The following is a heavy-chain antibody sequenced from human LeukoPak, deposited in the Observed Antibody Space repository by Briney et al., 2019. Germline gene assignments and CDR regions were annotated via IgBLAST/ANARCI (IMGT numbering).Heavy chain of an antibody. D-gene: IGHD6-13*01. V-gene: IGHV3-7*01. CDR2: IKQDGSEK. CDR3: ARESIAAAADY. CDR1: GFSFSSYW. J-gene: IGHJ4*02. Sequence: GGSLRLSCAASGFSFSSYWMSWVRQAPGKGLEWVANIKQDGSEKYYVDSVKGRFTISRDNAKNSLYLQMNSLRAEDTAVYYCARESIAAAADYWGQGTLVTVSS.